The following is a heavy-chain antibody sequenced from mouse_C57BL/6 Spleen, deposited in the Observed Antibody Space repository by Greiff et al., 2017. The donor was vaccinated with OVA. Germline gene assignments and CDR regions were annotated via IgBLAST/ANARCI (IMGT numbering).Heavy chain of an antibody. CDR3: ARKGYGVDY. V-gene: IGHV2-2*01. J-gene: IGHJ4*01. Sequence: VKLMESGPGLVQPSQSLSITCTVSGFSLTSYAVHWVRQSPGKGLEWLGVIWSGGSTDYNAAFISRLSISKDNSTSQVFFKMNSLQADDTAIYYCARKGYGVDYWGQGTSVTVSS. D-gene: IGHD2-10*02. CDR1: GFSLTSYA. CDR2: IWSGGST.